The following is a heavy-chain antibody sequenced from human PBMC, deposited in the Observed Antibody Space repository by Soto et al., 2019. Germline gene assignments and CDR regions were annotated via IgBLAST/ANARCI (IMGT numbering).Heavy chain of an antibody. Sequence: SETLSLTCAVYGGSFIGYYWSWIRQPPGKGLEWIGEINHSGSTNYNPSLKSRVTISVDTSKNQFSLKLSSVTAADTAVYYCARALGGSLDYWGQGTLVTVSS. CDR2: INHSGST. D-gene: IGHD2-15*01. J-gene: IGHJ4*02. CDR3: ARALGGSLDY. CDR1: GGSFIGYY. V-gene: IGHV4-34*01.